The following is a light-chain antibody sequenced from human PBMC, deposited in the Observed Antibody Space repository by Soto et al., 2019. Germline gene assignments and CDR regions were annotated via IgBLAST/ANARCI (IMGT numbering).Light chain of an antibody. Sequence: DIVMTQSPDSLAVSLGARATINCKSSQSVLSSSNNKDYLAWYQQKPGQPPKLLIYWASSRESGVTERFCGSGSGTDFTLTINSLQADDVAVYYCQQFFTNPPTFGGGTKVEIK. J-gene: IGKJ4*01. CDR1: QSVLSSSNNKDY. V-gene: IGKV4-1*01. CDR3: QQFFTNPPT. CDR2: WAS.